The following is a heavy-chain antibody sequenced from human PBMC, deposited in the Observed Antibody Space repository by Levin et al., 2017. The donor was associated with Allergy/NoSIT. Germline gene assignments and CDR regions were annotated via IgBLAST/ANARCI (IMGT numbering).Heavy chain of an antibody. J-gene: IGHJ4*02. V-gene: IGHV1-69*13. Sequence: ASVKVSCKASGGTFSSYAISWVRQAPGQGLEWMGGIIPIFGTANYAQKFQGRVTITADESTSTAYMELSSLRSEDTAVYYCARDRDTRTFGGVIATDYWGQGTLVTVSS. D-gene: IGHD3-16*02. CDR3: ARDRDTRTFGGVIATDY. CDR2: IIPIFGTA. CDR1: GGTFSSYA.